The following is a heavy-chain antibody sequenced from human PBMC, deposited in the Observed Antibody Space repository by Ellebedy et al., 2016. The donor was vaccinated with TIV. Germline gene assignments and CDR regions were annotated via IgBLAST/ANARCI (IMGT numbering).Heavy chain of an antibody. CDR3: ARTYQTAMVRGVISPCDY. CDR2: ISSSSTI. D-gene: IGHD3-10*01. CDR1: GFTFSSYS. V-gene: IGHV3-48*01. Sequence: GESLKISXAASGFTFSSYSMNWVRQAPGKGLEWVSYISSSSTIYYADSVKGRFTISRDNAKNSLYLQMNSLRAEDTAVYYCARTYQTAMVRGVISPCDYWGQGTLVTVSS. J-gene: IGHJ4*02.